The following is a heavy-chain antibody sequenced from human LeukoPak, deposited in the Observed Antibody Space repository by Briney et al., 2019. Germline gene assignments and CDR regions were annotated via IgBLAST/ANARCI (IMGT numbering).Heavy chain of an antibody. CDR3: AKDQEECSYGCFDS. V-gene: IGHV3-23*01. CDR2: ISGSGGST. CDR1: RFTFSSYA. D-gene: IGHD5-18*01. Sequence: GGSLRLSCAASRFTFSSYAMSWVCQAPGKGLEWVSDISGSGGSTSYADSVKGRFTISRDNSKNTLYLQMTSLRAEDTAVYYCAKDQEECSYGCFDSWGQGTLVTVSS. J-gene: IGHJ4*02.